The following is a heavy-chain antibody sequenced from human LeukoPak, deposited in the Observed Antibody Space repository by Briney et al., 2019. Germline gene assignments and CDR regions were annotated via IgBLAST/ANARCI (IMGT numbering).Heavy chain of an antibody. V-gene: IGHV3-23*01. CDR2: ISFSGGSA. D-gene: IGHD6-13*01. CDR3: AKLAAAGFPYYFDY. CDR1: GFTFSSYA. Sequence: GGSLRLSCTASGFTFSSYALSWVRQAPGKGLEWVSGISFSGGSAYDADSVRGRFTISRDNSKNTLYLQMNSLRAEDTAVYYCAKLAAAGFPYYFDYWGQGTLVTVSS. J-gene: IGHJ4*02.